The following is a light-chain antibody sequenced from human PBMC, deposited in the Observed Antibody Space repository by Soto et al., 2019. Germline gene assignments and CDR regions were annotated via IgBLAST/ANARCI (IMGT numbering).Light chain of an antibody. CDR2: DAS. Sequence: EIVLTQSPATLSLSPGERATLSCRASQSVSSYLAWYQQKPGQAPRLLIYDASNRATAIPARFSGSGSGTDFTLTISRLEPEDFAVYYCQQRSNWPSTFGPGTKVEIK. CDR1: QSVSSY. CDR3: QQRSNWPST. V-gene: IGKV3-11*01. J-gene: IGKJ3*01.